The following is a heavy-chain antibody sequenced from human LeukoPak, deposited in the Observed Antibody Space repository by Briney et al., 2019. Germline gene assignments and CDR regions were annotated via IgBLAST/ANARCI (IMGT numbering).Heavy chain of an antibody. CDR1: GGSFSDYY. V-gene: IGHV4-34*01. CDR3: ASRASKRPLGY. Sequence: SETLSLTCAVSGGSFSDYYWNWIRQSPGKGLEWIGEINHSGNTEFNPSLESRVTISVDMSKSQFSLKMSSMTAADTAVYWCASRASKRPLGYWGQGTLVTVSS. J-gene: IGHJ4*02. D-gene: IGHD3-16*01. CDR2: INHSGNT.